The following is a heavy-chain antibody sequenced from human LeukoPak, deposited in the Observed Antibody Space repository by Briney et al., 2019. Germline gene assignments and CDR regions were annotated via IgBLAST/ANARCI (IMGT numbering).Heavy chain of an antibody. V-gene: IGHV4-39*07. CDR2: LYYSGST. J-gene: IGHJ5*02. CDR1: GASISSSSYY. D-gene: IGHD5-24*01. Sequence: SETLSLTCPVSGASISSSSYYWDWIRQPPWKGLEWIRSLYYSGSTYYKPTLKRRVPISVDTSKNQCSLKLRSFTAADTALYYCARDVGGLQLVHWFDPWGRGTLVTVS. CDR3: ARDVGGLQLVHWFDP.